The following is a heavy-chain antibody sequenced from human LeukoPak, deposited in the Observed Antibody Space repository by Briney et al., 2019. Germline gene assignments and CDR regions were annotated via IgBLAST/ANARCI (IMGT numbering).Heavy chain of an antibody. CDR3: AKQSFRMVNYFDY. D-gene: IGHD3-16*02. V-gene: IGHV3-30*18. Sequence: GGSLRLSCAASGFTFSSYGMHWVRQAPGKGLEWVAVIAYHGGAEYYADSVKGQFTISRDNSKNTVDLQLNSLRAEDSAVYYCAKQSFRMVNYFDYWGQGTLVTVSS. CDR1: GFTFSSYG. J-gene: IGHJ4*02. CDR2: IAYHGGAE.